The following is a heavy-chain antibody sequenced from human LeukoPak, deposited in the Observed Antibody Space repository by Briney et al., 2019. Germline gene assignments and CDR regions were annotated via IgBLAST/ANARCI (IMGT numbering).Heavy chain of an antibody. V-gene: IGHV3-15*01. J-gene: IGHJ3*01. D-gene: IGHD3-10*01. CDR3: TTIKSSGHGSFDF. CDR1: GFTFSNAY. CDR2: IKSRTDGGTT. Sequence: GGSLRLSCAASGFTFSNAYMSWVRQAPGKGLEWVGRIKSRTDGGTTDYAAPVKGRFIISRDDSKNTMYLQMNILKTEDTALYYCTTIKSSGHGSFDFWGQGTMVTVSS.